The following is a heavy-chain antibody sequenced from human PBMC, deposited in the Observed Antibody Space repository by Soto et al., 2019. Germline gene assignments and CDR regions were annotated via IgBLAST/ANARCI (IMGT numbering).Heavy chain of an antibody. Sequence: SETLSLTCSVSGDSISTVDYFWAWIRQPPGQALEYIGYIYKSTTTYYNPSFESRVAISLDTSKSQFSLNVTSVTAADTAVYFCARGRYCLTGRCFPNWFDSWGQGTLVTVS. V-gene: IGHV4-30-4*01. J-gene: IGHJ5*01. CDR3: ARGRYCLTGRCFPNWFDS. CDR2: IYKSTTT. CDR1: GDSISTVDYF. D-gene: IGHD2-15*01.